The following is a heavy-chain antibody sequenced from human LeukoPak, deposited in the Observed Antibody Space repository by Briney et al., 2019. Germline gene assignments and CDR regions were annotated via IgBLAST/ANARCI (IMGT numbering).Heavy chain of an antibody. D-gene: IGHD3-22*01. CDR3: ARGWLFDY. CDR2: ISYDGSNK. Sequence: GRSLRLSCAASGFTFSSYAMHWVRQAPGKGLEWVAVISYDGSNKYYADSVKGRFTISRDNSKNTLYLQMNSLRAEDTAVYYCARGWLFDYWGQGTLVTVSS. CDR1: GFTFSSYA. V-gene: IGHV3-30*04. J-gene: IGHJ4*02.